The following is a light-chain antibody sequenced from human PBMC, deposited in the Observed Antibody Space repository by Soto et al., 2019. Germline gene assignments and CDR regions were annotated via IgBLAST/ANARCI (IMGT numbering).Light chain of an antibody. J-gene: IGKJ1*01. CDR2: GAS. CDR1: QSLSSN. V-gene: IGKV3-15*01. Sequence: EIVMTQSPATLSVSPGERASLSCRASQSLSSNLAWYQHKPGQAPRLLIYGASTRAAGIPARFSGSGSGTEFTLTISSLQSEDFAVYYCQQYNNWWSFGQGTKVEIK. CDR3: QQYNNWWS.